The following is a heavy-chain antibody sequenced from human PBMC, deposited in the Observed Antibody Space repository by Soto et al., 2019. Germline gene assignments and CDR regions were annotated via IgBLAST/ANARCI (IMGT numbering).Heavy chain of an antibody. CDR1: GGSISSGGYY. CDR3: ARSGLLGKNFDY. CDR2: IYYSGST. V-gene: IGHV4-31*03. J-gene: IGHJ4*02. D-gene: IGHD3-16*01. Sequence: SETLSLTCTVSGGSISSGGYYWSWIRQHPGNGLEWIGYIYYSGSTYYNPSLKSRVTISVDTSKDQFSLKLSSVTAADTAVYYCARSGLLGKNFDYWGQGTLVTVSS.